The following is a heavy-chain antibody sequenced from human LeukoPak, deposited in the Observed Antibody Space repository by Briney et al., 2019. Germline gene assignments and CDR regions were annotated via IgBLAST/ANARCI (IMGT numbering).Heavy chain of an antibody. CDR3: ARSEEKVEYSNPVGEFDP. J-gene: IGHJ5*02. V-gene: IGHV4-59*01. D-gene: IGHD6-6*01. CDR1: GGSFSSYY. CDR2: IYYSGST. Sequence: SETLSLTCAVYGGSFSSYYWSWIRQPPGKGLEWIGYIYYSGSTNYNPSLKSRVTISVDTSKNQFSLKLSSVTAADTAVYYCARSEEKVEYSNPVGEFDPWGQGTLVTVSS.